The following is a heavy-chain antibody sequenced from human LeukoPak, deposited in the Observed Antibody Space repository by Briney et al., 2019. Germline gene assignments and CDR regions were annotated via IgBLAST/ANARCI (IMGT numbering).Heavy chain of an antibody. D-gene: IGHD1-14*01. CDR3: ASALPADHFDL. J-gene: IGHJ4*02. CDR1: GLPFSNYC. CDR2: IKYYGGEK. V-gene: IGHV3-7*01. Sequence: GLSLRLSRAVSGLPFSNYCMRWVRQPPEEVRGWGGNIKYYGGEKFYQSSVRGLFTTSRDNAKSSLYLQMHSLSAEDTAVYYCASALPADHFDLWRQGPLVPVSS.